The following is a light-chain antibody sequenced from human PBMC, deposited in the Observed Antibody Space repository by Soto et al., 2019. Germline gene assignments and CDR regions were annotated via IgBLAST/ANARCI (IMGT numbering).Light chain of an antibody. V-gene: IGLV3-1*01. J-gene: IGLJ1*01. CDR3: QAWDSNTNYV. CDR2: QDN. Sequence: SYELTQPPSVSVSPGQTASITCSGEKLGDKFAWWYQQKPGQSPVLVISQDNKRPSGIPERFSGSNSGNTATLTISGTQAMDEADYYCQAWDSNTNYVFGSGTNLTVL. CDR1: KLGDKF.